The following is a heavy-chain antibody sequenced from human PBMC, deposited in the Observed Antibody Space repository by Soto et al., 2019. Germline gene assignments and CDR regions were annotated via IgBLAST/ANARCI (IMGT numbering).Heavy chain of an antibody. Sequence: QVQLEESGGGVVQPGRSLGLSCAASGFTFSSYGMHWVRQAPGKGLEWVAVIWYDGSNIYYADSVKGRFTISRDNSKNTLYLQMNSLRAEDTAVYYCARDRWRGYPMDSWGQGALVTVSS. CDR1: GFTFSSYG. V-gene: IGHV3-33*01. D-gene: IGHD3-3*01. CDR2: IWYDGSNI. J-gene: IGHJ4*02. CDR3: ARDRWRGYPMDS.